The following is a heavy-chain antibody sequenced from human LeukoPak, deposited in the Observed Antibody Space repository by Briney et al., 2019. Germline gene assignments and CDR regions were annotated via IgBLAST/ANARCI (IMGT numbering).Heavy chain of an antibody. CDR1: GGSLSRYY. Sequence: WEPLSLTCTVSGGSLSRYYWRWLRQPPGKGVEGIGYIYYCRSTNYIPSLKRRVTLSVDTSKNQFSLKLSSVTAAGAGVYYCARALWNRGRYGMDVCSQATTATVS. CDR3: ARALWNRGRYGMDV. D-gene: IGHD1/OR15-1a*01. J-gene: IGHJ6*02. CDR2: IYYCRST. V-gene: IGHV4-59*01.